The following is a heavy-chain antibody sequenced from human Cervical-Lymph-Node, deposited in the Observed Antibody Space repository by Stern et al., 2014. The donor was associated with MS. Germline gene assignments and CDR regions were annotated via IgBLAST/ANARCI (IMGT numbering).Heavy chain of an antibody. CDR2: ISYDGNHK. J-gene: IGHJ4*02. V-gene: IGHV3-30*03. CDR1: GFTFSSYG. CDR3: ARDYEDTSMLFDH. Sequence: QVQLVESGGAVVQPGRSLRLSCAASGFTFSSYGMHWVRQAPGQGLGWVTVISYDGNHKYYAASVKGRFTNSRDNSKNTLHLQMNSVTPDDTAIYYCARDYEDTSMLFDHWGQGTLVTVSS. D-gene: IGHD2-8*01.